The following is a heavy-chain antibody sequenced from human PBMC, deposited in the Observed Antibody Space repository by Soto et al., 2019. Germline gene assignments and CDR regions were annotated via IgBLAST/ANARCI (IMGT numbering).Heavy chain of an antibody. CDR3: AREGYYSGSGTYSPPRYYGMDV. V-gene: IGHV1-18*01. CDR2: ISDYNGNT. J-gene: IGHJ6*02. Sequence: QVQLVQSGAEVKRAGASVKVSCKASGYTFSSYGLSWVRQAPGQGLEWMGWISDYNGNTHYAQKFQGRVIMTTDTSTRTAYMELRSLRSVDKAVYFCAREGYYSGSGTYSPPRYYGMDVWGQGTTVTVSS. D-gene: IGHD3-10*01. CDR1: GYTFSSYG.